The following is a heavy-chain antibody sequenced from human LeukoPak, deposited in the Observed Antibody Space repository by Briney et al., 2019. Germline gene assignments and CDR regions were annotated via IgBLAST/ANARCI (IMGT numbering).Heavy chain of an antibody. D-gene: IGHD3-3*01. CDR3: ARSQQNYDFWSGYLYYFDY. Sequence: GGSLRLSCAASGFTFSSYAMHWVRQAPGKGLEWVAVISYDGSNKYYADSVKGRFTISRDNSQNTMYLQMNSLRAEDTAVYYCARSQQNYDFWSGYLYYFDYWGQGTLVTVSS. CDR2: ISYDGSNK. CDR1: GFTFSSYA. V-gene: IGHV3-30*04. J-gene: IGHJ4*02.